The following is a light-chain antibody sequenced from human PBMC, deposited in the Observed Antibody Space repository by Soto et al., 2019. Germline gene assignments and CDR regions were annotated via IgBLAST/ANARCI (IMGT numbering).Light chain of an antibody. CDR1: QSVSSSS. J-gene: IGKJ5*01. V-gene: IGKV3-20*01. CDR3: QQYGTSLMT. Sequence: ESVFTQSPGTLSLSPWERATLSCRASQSVSSSSFAWYQQKPGQAPGLLIYGASSRATGIPDRFSGSGSGTDFTLTISRLEPGDVAVYYCQQYGTSLMTFGQGTRLDIK. CDR2: GAS.